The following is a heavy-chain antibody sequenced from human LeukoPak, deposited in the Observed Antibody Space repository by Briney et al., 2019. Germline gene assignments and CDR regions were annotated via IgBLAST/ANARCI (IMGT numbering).Heavy chain of an antibody. CDR3: ARGEVSASLYYFDF. CDR2: VSGYTGNT. V-gene: IGHV1-18*01. Sequence: GASVKVSCKTSGYTFTTYGVSWVRQAPGQGLEWMGWVSGYTGNTNYAKRFQGRVTMTTDTSTTTVYMELTSLRSDDTAVYYCARGEVSASLYYFDFWGQGTLVTVS. D-gene: IGHD2-2*01. J-gene: IGHJ4*02. CDR1: GYTFTTYG.